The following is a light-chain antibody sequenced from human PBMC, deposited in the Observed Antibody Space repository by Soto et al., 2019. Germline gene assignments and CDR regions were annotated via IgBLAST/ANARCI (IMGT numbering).Light chain of an antibody. CDR3: SSYTITTTWV. J-gene: IGLJ3*02. V-gene: IGLV2-14*01. Sequence: QSALTQPASVSGSPGQSITISCTGTSSDVGGYDYVSWYQQHPGKAPKVMIYDVSNRPSGVSYRFSGSKSGNTASLTISGLPPEDEADYYCSSYTITTTWVFGGGTKLTVL. CDR1: SSDVGGYDY. CDR2: DVS.